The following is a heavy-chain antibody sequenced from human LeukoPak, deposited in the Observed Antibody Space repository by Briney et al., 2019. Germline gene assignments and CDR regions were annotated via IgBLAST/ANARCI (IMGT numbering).Heavy chain of an antibody. J-gene: IGHJ4*02. D-gene: IGHD6-13*01. V-gene: IGHV4-59*01. CDR1: GGSISSYY. Sequence: PSETLSLTCTVSGGSISSYYWSWIRQPPGKGLEWIGYIYYSGSTNYNPSLKSRVTISVDTSENQFSLKLSSVTAADTAVYYCARSQGRFAAAKMYYFDYWGQGTLVTVSS. CDR3: ARSQGRFAAAKMYYFDY. CDR2: IYYSGST.